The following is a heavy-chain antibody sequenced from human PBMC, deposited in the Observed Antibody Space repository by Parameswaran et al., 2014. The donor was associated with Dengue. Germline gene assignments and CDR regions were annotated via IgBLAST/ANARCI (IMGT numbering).Heavy chain of an antibody. Sequence: PGKGLEWIGYIYYSGSTYYNPSLKSRVTISVDTSKNQFSLKLSSVTAADTAVYYCARDSGLYYGMDVWGQGTTVTVSS. CDR2: IYYSGST. J-gene: IGHJ6*02. CDR3: ARDSGLYYGMDV. D-gene: IGHD1-14*01. V-gene: IGHV4-30-4*01.